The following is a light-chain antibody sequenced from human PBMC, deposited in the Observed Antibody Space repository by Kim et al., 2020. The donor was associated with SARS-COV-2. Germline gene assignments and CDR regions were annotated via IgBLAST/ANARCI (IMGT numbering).Light chain of an antibody. Sequence: GKTVTICCTRSSGSIDDNYVQWYQQRPGGVPTAVIYGDDQRPSGVSDRFSGSIDNASNSASLTISGLRTEDEADYYCQSYNRDNVLFGGGTQLTVL. CDR2: GDD. CDR1: SGSIDDNY. CDR3: QSYNRDNVL. V-gene: IGLV6-57*03. J-gene: IGLJ2*01.